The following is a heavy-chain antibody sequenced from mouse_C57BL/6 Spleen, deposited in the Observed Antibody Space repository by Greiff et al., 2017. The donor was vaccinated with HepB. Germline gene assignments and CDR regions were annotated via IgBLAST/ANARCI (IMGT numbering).Heavy chain of an antibody. J-gene: IGHJ2*01. CDR3: AGSHYYGSSYFFGY. V-gene: IGHV1-59*01. Sequence: QVQLQQPGAELVRPGPSVKLSCKASGYTFTSYWMHWVKQRPGQGLEWIGVIDPSDSYTNYNQKFKGKATVTVDTSSSTAYIQLSSLTSEDSAVYYCAGSHYYGSSYFFGYWGQGTTLTVSS. CDR2: IDPSDSYT. D-gene: IGHD1-1*01. CDR1: GYTFTSYW.